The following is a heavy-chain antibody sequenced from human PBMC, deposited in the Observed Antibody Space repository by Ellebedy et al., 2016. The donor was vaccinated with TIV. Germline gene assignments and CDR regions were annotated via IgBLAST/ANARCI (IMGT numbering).Heavy chain of an antibody. CDR2: IYYSGST. CDR1: GGSVSSGSYY. D-gene: IGHD1-26*01. V-gene: IGHV4-61*01. J-gene: IGHJ4*02. CDR3: ARSQWGRFDY. Sequence: SETLSLXXTVSGGSVSSGSYYWSWIRQPPGKGLEWIGYIYYSGSTNYNPSLKSRVTISVDTSKNQFSLKLSSVTAADTAVCYCARSQWGRFDYWGQGTLVTVSS.